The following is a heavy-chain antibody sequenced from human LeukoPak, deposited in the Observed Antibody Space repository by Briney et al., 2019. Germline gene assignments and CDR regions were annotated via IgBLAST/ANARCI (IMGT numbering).Heavy chain of an antibody. CDR1: GFTFDDYA. D-gene: IGHD5-24*01. Sequence: GGSLRLSCAASGFTFDDYAMHWVRQAPGKGLEWVSGITWNSGSVVYADSVKGRFTISRDNAKNSLYLQMNSLRAEDTAVYYCARDLGDGYNYLWYFDYWGQGTLVTVSS. CDR2: ITWNSGSV. CDR3: ARDLGDGYNYLWYFDY. J-gene: IGHJ4*02. V-gene: IGHV3-9*01.